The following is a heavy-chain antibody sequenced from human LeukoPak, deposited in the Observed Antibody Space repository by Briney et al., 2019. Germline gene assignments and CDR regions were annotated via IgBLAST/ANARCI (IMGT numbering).Heavy chain of an antibody. V-gene: IGHV4-39*07. J-gene: IGHJ3*02. CDR3: ARRSRLRWEYSSSSDAFDI. D-gene: IGHD6-6*01. CDR1: GGSISSSSYY. Sequence: SQTLSLTCTVSGGSISSSSYYWGWIRQPPGKGLEWIGSIYYSGSTYYNPSLKSRVTISVDTSKNQFSLKLSSVTAADTAVYYCARRSRLRWEYSSSSDAFDIWGQGTMVTVSS. CDR2: IYYSGST.